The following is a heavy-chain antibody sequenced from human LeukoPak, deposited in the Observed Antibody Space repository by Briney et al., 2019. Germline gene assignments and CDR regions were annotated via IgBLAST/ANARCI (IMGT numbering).Heavy chain of an antibody. Sequence: ASVKVSCKASGYTFTGYYMHWVRQAPGQGLEWMGWINPNSGGTNYAQKFQGRVTMTRDTSISTAYRELRRLRPADTPVYYCARGGRGVPVDYWAQGTLVPVSS. J-gene: IGHJ4*02. CDR3: ARGGRGVPVDY. CDR2: INPNSGGT. CDR1: GYTFTGYY. V-gene: IGHV1-2*02. D-gene: IGHD2-8*01.